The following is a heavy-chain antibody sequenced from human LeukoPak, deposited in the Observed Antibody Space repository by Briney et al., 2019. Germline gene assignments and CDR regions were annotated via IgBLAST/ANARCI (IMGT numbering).Heavy chain of an antibody. CDR1: GFTVSSNY. V-gene: IGHV3-66*01. CDR3: ARDMEVWWLGGYFDY. Sequence: GGSLRLSCAASGFTVSSNYMSWVRQAPGKGLEWVSVIYSGGSTYYADSVKGRFTISRDNSKNTLYLQMNSLRAEDTAVYYCARDMEVWWLGGYFDYWGQGTLVTVSS. CDR2: IYSGGST. D-gene: IGHD5-12*01. J-gene: IGHJ4*02.